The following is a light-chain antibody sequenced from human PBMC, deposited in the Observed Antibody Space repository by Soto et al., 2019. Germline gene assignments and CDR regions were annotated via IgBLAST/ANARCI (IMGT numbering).Light chain of an antibody. V-gene: IGKV3-11*01. CDR2: DAS. CDR1: QSVSSY. Sequence: EIVLTQSPATLSLSPGERATLSCRASQSVSSYLALYQQKPGQAPRLLIYDASNRATGIPARFSGSGSGTDFTLTISSLEPEDFGVYFCHQRNKFGQGTRLEIK. CDR3: HQRNK. J-gene: IGKJ5*01.